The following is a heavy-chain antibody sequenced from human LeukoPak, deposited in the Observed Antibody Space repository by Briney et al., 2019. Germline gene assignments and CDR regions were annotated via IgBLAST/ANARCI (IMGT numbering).Heavy chain of an antibody. D-gene: IGHD4-11*01. J-gene: IGHJ4*02. V-gene: IGHV3-30*02. Sequence: PGGSLRLSCAASGFTFSSYGVHWVRQAPGKGLDWVAFIRHDGNNKFYADSVRGRFTISRDNSKNTLFLQMDGLSTEDTAVYYCAKDPAATVTPNYFDYWGQGTLVTGSS. CDR2: IRHDGNNK. CDR3: AKDPAATVTPNYFDY. CDR1: GFTFSSYG.